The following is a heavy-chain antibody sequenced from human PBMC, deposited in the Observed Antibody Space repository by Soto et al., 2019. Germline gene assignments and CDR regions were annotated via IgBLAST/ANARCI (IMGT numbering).Heavy chain of an antibody. V-gene: IGHV3-33*01. CDR3: ARDAVACCSSSSHPPCFGC. CDR1: GFTFSSYG. D-gene: IGHD2-2*01. CDR2: IWYDGSNK. Sequence: PGGSLRLSCAASGFTFSSYGMHWVRQAPGKGLEWVAVIWYDGSNKYYADSVQGRFTISRDNSKNTLYLQMNSLRAEDTAVYYCARDAVACCSSSSHPPCFGCWGQGTLVTVYS. J-gene: IGHJ4*02.